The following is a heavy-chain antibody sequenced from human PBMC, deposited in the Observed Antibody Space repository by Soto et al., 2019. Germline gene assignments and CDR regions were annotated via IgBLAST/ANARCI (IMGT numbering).Heavy chain of an antibody. J-gene: IGHJ4*02. CDR3: ARPHSSNYYDSSGYYYPPGY. CDR1: GYSFTSYW. CDR2: IYPGDSDT. Sequence: GSMKISGKGCGYSFTSYWIGWVRQMPGKGLEWMGIIYPGDSDTRYSPSFQGQVTISADKSISTAYLQWSSLKASDTAMYYCARPHSSNYYDSSGYYYPPGYWGQGTLVTVSS. D-gene: IGHD3-22*01. V-gene: IGHV5-51*01.